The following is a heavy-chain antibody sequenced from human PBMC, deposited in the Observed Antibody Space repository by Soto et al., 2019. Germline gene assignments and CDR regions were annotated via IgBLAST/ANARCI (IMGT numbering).Heavy chain of an antibody. CDR3: APMGV. Sequence: EMQLLESGGGLVQPGGSLRLSCAASGFTYSSFVMSWVRQAPGKGLEWVSAISGSDDSTYYADSVKGRFTISRDNSKNTLYLQMSSLRADDTAVYYCAPMGVWGQGTTVTVSS. CDR1: GFTYSSFV. J-gene: IGHJ6*02. V-gene: IGHV3-23*01. CDR2: ISGSDDST.